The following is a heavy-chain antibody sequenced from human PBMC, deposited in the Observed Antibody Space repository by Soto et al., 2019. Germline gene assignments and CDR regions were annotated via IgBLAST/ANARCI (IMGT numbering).Heavy chain of an antibody. Sequence: SETLSHTCTVSGGSISPYYWSWIRQPPGKGLEWIGYVYYSGNTNYNPSLESRVTISVDTSRNRFSLNLTSATAADTAVYYCARKGAAASYAHYYMDVWGRGTAVTVSS. D-gene: IGHD6-13*01. CDR3: ARKGAAASYAHYYMDV. CDR2: VYYSGNT. J-gene: IGHJ6*03. V-gene: IGHV4-59*01. CDR1: GGSISPYY.